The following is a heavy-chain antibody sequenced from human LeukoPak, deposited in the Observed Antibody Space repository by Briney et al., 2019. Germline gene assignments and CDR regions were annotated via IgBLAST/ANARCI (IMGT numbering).Heavy chain of an antibody. CDR3: ARGRSGYYYDY. CDR2: ISSNGVNT. D-gene: IGHD3-22*01. CDR1: GFTLSSYA. J-gene: IGHJ4*02. V-gene: IGHV3-64*01. Sequence: GGSLRLSCAASGFTLSSYAMFWVRQAPGKGLEYVSAISSNGVNTFYANSVKGRFTISRDISKNTLYLQVGSLRTDDMAVYHCARGRSGYYYDYWGQGTLVTVSS.